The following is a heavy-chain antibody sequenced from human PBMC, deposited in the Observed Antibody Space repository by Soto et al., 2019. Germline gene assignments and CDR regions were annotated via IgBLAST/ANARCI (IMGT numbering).Heavy chain of an antibody. CDR2: IYHSGST. V-gene: IGHV4-30-2*01. J-gene: IGHJ5*02. CDR1: GGSISSGGYS. CDR3: ARASWSNWFDP. Sequence: QLQLQESGSGLVKPSQTLSLTCAVSGGSISSGGYSWIWIRQPPGKGLEWIGYIYHSGSTYYNPSLKSRVTISVDRSKNQFSLKLSSVTAADTDGYYCARASWSNWFDPWGQGTLVTVSS.